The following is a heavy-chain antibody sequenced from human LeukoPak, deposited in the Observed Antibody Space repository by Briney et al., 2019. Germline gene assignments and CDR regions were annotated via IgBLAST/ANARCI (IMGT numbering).Heavy chain of an antibody. D-gene: IGHD3-22*01. CDR3: ARLLDNDSSGDPDTFDM. CDR1: GGSISRHF. V-gene: IGHV4-59*11. Sequence: PSETLSLTCSVSGGSISRHFWSWIRQPPGKGLEWIAFIHYSGRTKYNPSLRSRVTISIDTSENNFSLKLTSVTAADTAVYYCARLLDNDSSGDPDTFDMWGQGTVVTVSS. J-gene: IGHJ3*02. CDR2: IHYSGRT.